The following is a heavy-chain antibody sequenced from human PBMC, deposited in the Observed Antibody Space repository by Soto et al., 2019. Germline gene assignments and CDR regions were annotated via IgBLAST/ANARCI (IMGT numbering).Heavy chain of an antibody. V-gene: IGHV4-59*01. CDR2: IYYSGST. CDR1: GGSISSYY. D-gene: IGHD3-16*02. CDR3: ARAPQRYDYIWGSYQQTYYLDY. J-gene: IGHJ4*02. Sequence: SETLSLTCTVSGGSISSYYWSWIRQPPGKGLEWIGYIYYSGSTNYNPSLKSRVTISVDTSKNQFSLKLSSLTAADTAVYYCARAPQRYDYIWGSYQQTYYLDYCGQGTLVSVSS.